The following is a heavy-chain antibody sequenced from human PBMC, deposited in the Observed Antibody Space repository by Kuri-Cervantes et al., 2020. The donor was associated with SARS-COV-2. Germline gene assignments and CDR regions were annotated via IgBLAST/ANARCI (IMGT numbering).Heavy chain of an antibody. V-gene: IGHV4-38-2*02. CDR3: ARYPTGSSDWYSSDAFDI. Sequence: SETLSLTCTVSGCSISSGYYWGWRRPPPGERLEWIGSIYHSRSTNYNPSLKSRLTISVDTSKNQFSLKLSSVTAAATAVYYCARYPTGSSDWYSSDAFDIWGQGTMVTVSS. J-gene: IGHJ3*02. CDR1: GCSISSGYY. CDR2: IYHSRST. D-gene: IGHD6-19*01.